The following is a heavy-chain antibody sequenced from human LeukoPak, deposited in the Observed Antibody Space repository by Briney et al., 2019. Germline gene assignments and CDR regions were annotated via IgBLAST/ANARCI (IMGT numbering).Heavy chain of an antibody. CDR3: ASGSGYCSGGSCSDY. CDR2: ISSGSSHI. J-gene: IGHJ4*02. D-gene: IGHD2-15*01. CDR1: GFTFSRYS. V-gene: IGHV3-21*01. Sequence: GGSLRLSCAASGFTFSRYSMNWVRQAPGKGLEWVSSISSGSSHIYYADSVKGRFTISRDNAKNSLYLQMNSLRAEDTAVYYCASGSGYCSGGSCSDYWGQGTLVTVSS.